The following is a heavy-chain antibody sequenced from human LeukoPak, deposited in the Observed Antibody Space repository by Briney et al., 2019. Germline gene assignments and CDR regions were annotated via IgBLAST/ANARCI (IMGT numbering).Heavy chain of an antibody. CDR2: IKSKTDGGTT. V-gene: IGHV3-15*01. D-gene: IGHD3-22*01. Sequence: PGGSLRLSCAASGFTFSDYYMSWIRQAPGKGLEWVGRIKSKTDGGTTDYAAPVKGRFTISRDDSKNTLYLQMNSLKTEDTAVYYCSTGYYYDSRTSYYWGQGTLVTVSS. J-gene: IGHJ4*02. CDR1: GFTFSDYY. CDR3: STGYYYDSRTSYY.